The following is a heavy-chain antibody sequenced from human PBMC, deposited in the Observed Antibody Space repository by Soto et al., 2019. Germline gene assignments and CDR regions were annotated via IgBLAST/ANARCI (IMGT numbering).Heavy chain of an antibody. CDR3: ARVWNPGSSSRYGMDV. J-gene: IGHJ6*02. CDR2: ISYDGSNK. V-gene: IGHV3-30-3*01. D-gene: IGHD6-13*01. CDR1: GFTFSSYA. Sequence: PGGSLRLSCAASGFTFSSYAMHWVRQAPGKGLEWVAVISYDGSNKYYADSVKGRFTISRDNSKNTLYLQMNSLRAEDTAVYYCARVWNPGSSSRYGMDVWGQGTTVTVSS.